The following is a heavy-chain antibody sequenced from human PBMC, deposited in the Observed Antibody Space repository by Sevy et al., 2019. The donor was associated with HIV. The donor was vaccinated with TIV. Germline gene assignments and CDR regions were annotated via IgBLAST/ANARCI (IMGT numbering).Heavy chain of an antibody. CDR3: ARDLYTFLRPDSSGYYDY. CDR2: ISSSSSYI. Sequence: GGSLRLSCAASGFTFSSYSMNWVRQAPGKGLEWVSSISSSSSYIYYADSVKGRFTISRDNAKNSLYLQMNSLRAEDTAVCYCARDLYTFLRPDSSGYYDYWGQGTLVTISS. V-gene: IGHV3-21*01. CDR1: GFTFSSYS. J-gene: IGHJ4*02. D-gene: IGHD3-22*01.